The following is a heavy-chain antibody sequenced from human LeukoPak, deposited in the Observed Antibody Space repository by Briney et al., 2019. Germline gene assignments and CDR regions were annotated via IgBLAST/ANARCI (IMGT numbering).Heavy chain of an antibody. CDR1: GLPFNTYA. V-gene: IGHV3-64D*06. CDR3: TRDSALLGVAFDL. CDR2: ISSNGDNT. J-gene: IGHJ3*01. D-gene: IGHD2-15*01. Sequence: QPGGSLRLSCSASGLPFNTYAIHWVRQAPGKGLEYVAGISSNGDNTDFADSAKGRFTISRDNSKSTLFLQMNSLRAEDTAVYFCTRDSALLGVAFDLWGQGTVVTVSS.